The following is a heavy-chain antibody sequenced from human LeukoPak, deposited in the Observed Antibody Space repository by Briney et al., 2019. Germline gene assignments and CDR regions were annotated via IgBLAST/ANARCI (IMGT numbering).Heavy chain of an antibody. J-gene: IGHJ3*01. Sequence: GGSLRLSCVASGFTFSRYWMSWVRQAPGKGPEVVVNIKEDGSEKSYVDSVKGRFTISRDKAKNSLSLQMNSLRVDDTAVYYCARGPGYSEFDVWGQGARVIVSS. CDR1: GFTFSRYW. CDR3: ARGPGYSEFDV. V-gene: IGHV3-7*01. D-gene: IGHD4-11*01. CDR2: IKEDGSEK.